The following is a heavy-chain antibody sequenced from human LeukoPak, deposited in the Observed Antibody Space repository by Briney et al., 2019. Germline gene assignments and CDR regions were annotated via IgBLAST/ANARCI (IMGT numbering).Heavy chain of an antibody. CDR1: GFIFSNYW. D-gene: IGHD6-19*01. CDR2: IKPDGNEE. CDR3: AKEYSSGWSYWYFDL. V-gene: IGHV3-7*01. Sequence: GGSLRLSCEGSGFIFSNYWMTWVRQAPGKGLEWVANIKPDGNEEHYADSVEGRFTISRDNAKNLLYLQMDSLRPEDTAVYFCAKEYSSGWSYWYFDLWGRGTLVTVSS. J-gene: IGHJ2*01.